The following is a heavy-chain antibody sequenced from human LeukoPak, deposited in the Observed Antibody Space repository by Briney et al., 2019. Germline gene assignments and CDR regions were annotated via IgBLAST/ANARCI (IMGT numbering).Heavy chain of an antibody. V-gene: IGHV1-8*01. Sequence: ASVKVSCKASGYTFTNYDINWVRQATGQGLEWMGWMNPNSGNTAYAQKFQGRVTMTDYTSTDTAYIEVSGLRSDDTAVYFCATTFRATDDDYYGMDVWGQGTTVTVSS. D-gene: IGHD1-1*01. CDR1: GYTFTNYD. CDR3: ATTFRATDDDYYGMDV. CDR2: MNPNSGNT. J-gene: IGHJ6*02.